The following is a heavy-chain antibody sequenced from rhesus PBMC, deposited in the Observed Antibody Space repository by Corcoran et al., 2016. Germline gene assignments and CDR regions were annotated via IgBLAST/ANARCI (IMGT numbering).Heavy chain of an antibody. CDR1: GGSISSSNW. V-gene: IGHV4-93*01. J-gene: IGHJ2*01. Sequence: QVQLQESGPAVVKPSETLSLTCAVSGGSISSSNWWNWIRQSPGKGQEWMGGINGSGGSTETHPPLKRRVTISKDTSKNQFTLKLISVTAADTAVYYCARVFVSNYRYFDLWGPGTPITISS. CDR2: INGSGGST. CDR3: ARVFVSNYRYFDL. D-gene: IGHD4-23*01.